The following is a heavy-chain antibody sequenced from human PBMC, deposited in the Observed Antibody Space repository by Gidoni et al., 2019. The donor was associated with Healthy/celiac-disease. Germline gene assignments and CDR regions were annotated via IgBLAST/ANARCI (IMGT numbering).Heavy chain of an antibody. Sequence: QVQLVESGGGVVQPGRSLRLSCAASGFTFSSYAMHWVRQAPGKGLEWVAVISYDGSNKYYADSVKGRFTISRDNSKNTLYLQMNSLRAEDTAVYYCARDFGVVVVINWFDPWGQGTLVTVSS. D-gene: IGHD3-3*01. J-gene: IGHJ5*02. CDR3: ARDFGVVVVINWFDP. V-gene: IGHV3-30-3*01. CDR2: ISYDGSNK. CDR1: GFTFSSYA.